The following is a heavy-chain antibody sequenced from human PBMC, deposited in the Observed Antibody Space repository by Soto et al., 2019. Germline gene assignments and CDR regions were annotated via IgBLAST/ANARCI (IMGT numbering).Heavy chain of an antibody. CDR3: AGGYSDTWYLV. CDR2: IYHSGST. D-gene: IGHD6-25*01. Sequence: SETLSLTCAVSGGSISSGGYSWSWIRQPPGKGLEWIGYIYHSGSTYYNPSLKSRVSLSVDSSKSQVSLKLYSVTAADTATYYCAGGYSDTWYLVWGLGTSVTVS. CDR1: GGSISSGGYS. V-gene: IGHV4-30-2*02. J-gene: IGHJ4*01.